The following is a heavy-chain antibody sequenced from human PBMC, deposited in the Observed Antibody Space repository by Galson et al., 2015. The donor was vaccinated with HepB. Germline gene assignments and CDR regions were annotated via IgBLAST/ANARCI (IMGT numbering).Heavy chain of an antibody. V-gene: IGHV3-49*03. CDR2: IRSKAYGGTT. J-gene: IGHJ6*02. CDR1: GFTFGDYA. CDR3: SIARMYYYDSSGYYEGGMDV. D-gene: IGHD3-22*01. Sequence: SLRLSCAASGFTFGDYAMSWFRQAPGKGLEWVGFIRSKAYGGTTEYAASVKGRFTISRDDSKSIAYLQMNSLKTEDTAVYYCSIARMYYYDSSGYYEGGMDVWGQGTTVTVSS.